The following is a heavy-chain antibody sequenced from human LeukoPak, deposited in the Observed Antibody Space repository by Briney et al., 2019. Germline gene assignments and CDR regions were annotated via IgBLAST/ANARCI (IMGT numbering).Heavy chain of an antibody. D-gene: IGHD4-17*01. CDR2: INPNSGDT. V-gene: IGHV1-2*02. J-gene: IGHJ5*02. CDR1: GYTFTGYS. Sequence: ASVMVSCKASGYTFTGYSIYWVRQAPGQGLEWMGWINPNSGDTNFAQKFQDRVTLTRDTSISTAYMELTNLRSDDTAAYYCARPNGDYYNWFDPWGQGTLVTVSS. CDR3: ARPNGDYYNWFDP.